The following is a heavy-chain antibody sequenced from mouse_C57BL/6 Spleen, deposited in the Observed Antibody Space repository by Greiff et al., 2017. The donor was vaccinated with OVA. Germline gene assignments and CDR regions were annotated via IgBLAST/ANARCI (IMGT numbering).Heavy chain of an antibody. CDR1: GYTFTDYY. D-gene: IGHD1-1*01. V-gene: IGHV1-75*01. CDR3: ARDYGSGWFAY. J-gene: IGHJ3*01. CDR2: IFPGSGST. Sequence: VMLVESGPELVKPGASVKISCKASGYTFTDYYINWVKQRPGQGLEWIGWIFPGSGSTYYNEKFKGKATLTVDKSSSTAYMLLSSLTSEDSAVYFCARDYGSGWFAYWGQGTLVTVSA.